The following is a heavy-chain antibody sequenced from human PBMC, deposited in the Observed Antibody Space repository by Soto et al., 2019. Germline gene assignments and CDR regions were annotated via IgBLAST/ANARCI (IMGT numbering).Heavy chain of an antibody. Sequence: PSETLSLTCAVSSGSISSSNWWSWVRQPPGKGLEWIGEIYHSGSTNYNPSLKSRVTISVDKSKNQFSLKLSSVTAADTAVYYCARAPVEHQYYFDYWGQGTLVTVSS. J-gene: IGHJ4*02. CDR3: ARAPVEHQYYFDY. V-gene: IGHV4-4*02. CDR1: SGSISSSNW. CDR2: IYHSGST.